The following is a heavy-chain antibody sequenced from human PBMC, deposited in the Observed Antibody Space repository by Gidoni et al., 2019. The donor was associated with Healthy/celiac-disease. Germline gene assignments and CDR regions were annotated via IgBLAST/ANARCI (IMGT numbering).Heavy chain of an antibody. V-gene: IGHV3-11*05. CDR2: ISSSSSYT. CDR1: GFTFSDYY. D-gene: IGHD5-18*01. Sequence: QVQLVESGGGLVKPGGSLRLSCADSGFTFSDYYMSWIRQAPGKGLEWVSYISSSSSYTNYADSVKGRFTISRDNAKNALYLQMNSLRAEDTAVYYCARDEGRGYSYGYGYWGQGTLVTVSS. J-gene: IGHJ4*02. CDR3: ARDEGRGYSYGYGY.